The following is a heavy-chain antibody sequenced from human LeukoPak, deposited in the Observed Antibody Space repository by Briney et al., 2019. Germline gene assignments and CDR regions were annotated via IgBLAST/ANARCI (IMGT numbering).Heavy chain of an antibody. Sequence: GASVKVSCKASRGTFSSYAISWVRQAPGQGLEWMGGISPRFGTANYAQKFQGRVTITADESTSTAYMELNSLRAEDTAVYYCAKVARSGYYQSSDAFDIWGQGTMVTVSS. CDR3: AKVARSGYYQSSDAFDI. CDR1: RGTFSSYA. J-gene: IGHJ3*02. CDR2: ISPRFGTA. D-gene: IGHD3-22*01. V-gene: IGHV1-69*13.